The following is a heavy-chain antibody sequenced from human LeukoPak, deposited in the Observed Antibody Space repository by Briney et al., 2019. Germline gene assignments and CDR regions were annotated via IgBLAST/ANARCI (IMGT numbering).Heavy chain of an antibody. CDR3: ARGGVAVAGRYFDL. CDR1: GFTFSSYE. J-gene: IGHJ2*01. V-gene: IGHV3-48*03. CDR2: ISGSGSTI. D-gene: IGHD6-19*01. Sequence: GGSLRLSCAASGFTFSSYEMNWVRQAPGKGLEWVSYISGSGSTIYYADSVKGRFTISRDNAKNSLYLQMNSLRAEDTAVYYCARGGVAVAGRYFDLWGRGTLVTVSS.